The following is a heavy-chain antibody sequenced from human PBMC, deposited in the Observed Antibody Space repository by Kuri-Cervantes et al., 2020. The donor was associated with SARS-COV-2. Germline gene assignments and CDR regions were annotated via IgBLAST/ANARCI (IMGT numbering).Heavy chain of an antibody. CDR1: GFTFSSYW. J-gene: IGHJ3*02. D-gene: IGHD2-2*01. Sequence: LSLTCAASGFTFSSYWMSWVRQAPGKGLEWVANIKQDGSEKYHVDSVKGRFTISRDNSKNTLYLQMNSLRAEDTAVYYCAKDLEDIVVVPAATVTPLGAFDIWGQGTMVTVSS. CDR3: AKDLEDIVVVPAATVTPLGAFDI. V-gene: IGHV3-7*01. CDR2: IKQDGSEK.